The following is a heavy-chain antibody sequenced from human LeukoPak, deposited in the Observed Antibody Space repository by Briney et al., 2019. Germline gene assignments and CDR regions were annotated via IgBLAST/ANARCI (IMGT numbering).Heavy chain of an antibody. V-gene: IGHV1-69*06. CDR2: IIPIFGTA. Sequence: SVKVSCKASGGTFSSYAISWVRQAPGQGLEWMGGIIPIFGTANYAQKFQGRVTITADKSTSTAYMELSSLRSEDTAVYYCARGNNWNDEGFFWYFDYRGQGTLVTVSS. CDR1: GGTFSSYA. J-gene: IGHJ4*02. D-gene: IGHD1-1*01. CDR3: ARGNNWNDEGFFWYFDY.